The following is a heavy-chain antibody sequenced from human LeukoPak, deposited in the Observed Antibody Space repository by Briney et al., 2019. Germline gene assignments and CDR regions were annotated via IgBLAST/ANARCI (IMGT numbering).Heavy chain of an antibody. CDR2: ISYDGSNK. J-gene: IGHJ4*02. Sequence: PGRSLRLSCAASGFTFSSYAMHWVRQAPGKGLEWVAVISYDGSNKYYADSVKGRFTISRDNSKNTLYLQMNSLRAEDTAVYYCAGGRDSGSYYNPLGYWGQGTLVTVSS. CDR3: AGGRDSGSYYNPLGY. CDR1: GFTFSSYA. D-gene: IGHD3-10*01. V-gene: IGHV3-30*04.